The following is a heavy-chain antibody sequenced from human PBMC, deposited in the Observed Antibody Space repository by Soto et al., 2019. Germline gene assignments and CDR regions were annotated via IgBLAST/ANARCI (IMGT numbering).Heavy chain of an antibody. CDR3: AKGLSGSGSYSYFDC. D-gene: IGHD3-10*01. CDR2: MGGGGGIT. CDR1: GFTFSSYA. Sequence: EVQLLESGGGLVQPGGSLRLSCAASGFTFSSYAMSWVRQAPGKGLEWVSDMGGGGGITYYADSVKGRFTISRDNSKNTLYLQMNSLRAEDTAVYYCAKGLSGSGSYSYFDCWGQGTLVTVS. V-gene: IGHV3-23*01. J-gene: IGHJ4*02.